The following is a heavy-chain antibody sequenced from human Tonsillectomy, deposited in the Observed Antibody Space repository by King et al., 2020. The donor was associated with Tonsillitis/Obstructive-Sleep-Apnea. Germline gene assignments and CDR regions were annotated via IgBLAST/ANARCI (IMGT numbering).Heavy chain of an antibody. CDR3: AKDPPRGGVTGGRAFEI. V-gene: IGHV3-23*04. CDR2: ISGRGGST. D-gene: IGHD3-16*01. J-gene: IGHJ3*02. Sequence: VQLVESGGGLVQPGGSLRPSCAASGFTFISYAMSWVRQAPGKGLEWVSGISGRGGSTYYADPVKGRFTISRDNSKNTLYLQMNNLRAEDTAVYYCAKDPPRGGVTGGRAFEIWGQGTMVTVSS. CDR1: GFTFISYA.